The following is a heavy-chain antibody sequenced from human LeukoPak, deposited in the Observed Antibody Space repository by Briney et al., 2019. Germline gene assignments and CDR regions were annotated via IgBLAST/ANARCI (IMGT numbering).Heavy chain of an antibody. CDR2: INHSGST. Sequence: SSETLSLTCAVYGGSFSSYYWSWIRQPPGKGLEWIGEINHSGSTNYNPSLKSRVTISVDTSKNQFSLKLSSVTAADTAVYYCARQKGLWGQGTLVTVSS. CDR3: ARQKGL. J-gene: IGHJ4*02. V-gene: IGHV4-34*01. CDR1: GGSFSSYY.